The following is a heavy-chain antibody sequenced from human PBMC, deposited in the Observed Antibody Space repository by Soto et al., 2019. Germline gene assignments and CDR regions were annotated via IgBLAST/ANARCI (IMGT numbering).Heavy chain of an antibody. J-gene: IGHJ4*02. CDR2: IYYSGST. CDR1: GGSVSSGSYY. Sequence: QVQLQESGPGLVKPSETLSLTCTVSGGSVSSGSYYWSWIRQPPGKGLECIGYIYYSGSTNYNPSLKSRVTISVDTSKNQFSLKLSSVTAAYTAVYYCARVSSSWGLVNYFDYWGQGTLVTVSS. V-gene: IGHV4-61*01. CDR3: ARVSSSWGLVNYFDY. D-gene: IGHD6-13*01.